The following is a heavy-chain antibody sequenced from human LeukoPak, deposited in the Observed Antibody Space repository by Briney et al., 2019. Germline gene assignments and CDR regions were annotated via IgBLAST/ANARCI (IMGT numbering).Heavy chain of an antibody. Sequence: SETLSLTCTVSGYSLSSGYYWGWIRQPPGKGLEWIGSIYHSGSTYYNPSLKSRVTISVDTSKNQFSLKLSSVTAADTAVYYCARSSLITMVRGVRRTFYFDYWGQGTLVTVSS. V-gene: IGHV4-38-2*02. CDR2: IYHSGST. CDR1: GYSLSSGYY. J-gene: IGHJ4*02. CDR3: ARSSLITMVRGVRRTFYFDY. D-gene: IGHD3-10*01.